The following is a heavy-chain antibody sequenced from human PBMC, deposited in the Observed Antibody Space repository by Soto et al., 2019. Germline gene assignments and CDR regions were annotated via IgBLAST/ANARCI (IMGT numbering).Heavy chain of an antibody. Sequence: ASVKVSCKASGYTFTSYDINWVRQATGQGLEWMGWMNPNSGNTVYAQRFQGRVTMTRNTSISTTYMELSSLRSEDTAVYYCARERNWFDPWGQGTLVTVSS. V-gene: IGHV1-8*01. J-gene: IGHJ5*02. CDR3: ARERNWFDP. CDR2: MNPNSGNT. CDR1: GYTFTSYD.